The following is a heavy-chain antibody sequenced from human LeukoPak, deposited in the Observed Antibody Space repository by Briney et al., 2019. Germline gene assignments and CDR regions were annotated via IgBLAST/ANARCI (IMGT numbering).Heavy chain of an antibody. CDR2: ISAYNGNT. V-gene: IGHV1-18*01. D-gene: IGHD2-21*02. J-gene: IGHJ4*02. CDR1: GYTFTSYG. CDR3: ARDLAYCGGDCYSIWDY. Sequence: ASVKVSCKASGYTFTSYGISWVRQAPGQGLEWMGWISAYNGNTNYAQKLQGRVTMTTDTSTSTAYMELRSLRSDDTAVYYCARDLAYCGGDCYSIWDYWGQGTLVTVSS.